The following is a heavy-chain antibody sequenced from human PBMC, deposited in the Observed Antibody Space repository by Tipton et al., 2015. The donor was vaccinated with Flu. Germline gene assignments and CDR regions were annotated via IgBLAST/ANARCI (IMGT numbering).Heavy chain of an antibody. CDR2: IYYSGST. J-gene: IGHJ4*02. Sequence: TLSLTCTVSGGSISSYYWSWIRQPPGKGLEWIGYIYYSGSTNYNPSLKSRVTMSVDTSKNQFSLKLYSVTAADTAVYYCARGSGSGTYVIFDYWGQGTLVTVSS. D-gene: IGHD3-10*01. V-gene: IGHV4-59*12. CDR1: GGSISSYY. CDR3: ARGSGSGTYVIFDY.